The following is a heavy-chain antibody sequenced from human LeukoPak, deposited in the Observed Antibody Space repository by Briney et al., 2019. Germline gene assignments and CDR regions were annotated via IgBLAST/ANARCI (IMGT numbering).Heavy chain of an antibody. V-gene: IGHV1-69*13. J-gene: IGHJ4*02. D-gene: IGHD3-22*01. CDR3: APIPYYYDSSGYYYD. Sequence: GASVKVSCKASGGTFSSYAISWVRQAPGQGLEWMGGIIPIFGTANYAQKFQGRVTITADESTSTAYMELSSLRSEDTAVYYCAPIPYYYDSSGYYYDWGQGTLVTVSS. CDR1: GGTFSSYA. CDR2: IIPIFGTA.